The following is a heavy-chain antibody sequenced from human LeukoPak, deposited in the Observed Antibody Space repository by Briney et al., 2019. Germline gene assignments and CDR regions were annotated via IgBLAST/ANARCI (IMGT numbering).Heavy chain of an antibody. D-gene: IGHD4-17*01. Sequence: SETLSLTCAVYGGSFSGYYWSWIRQPPGKGLEWIGYIYYSGSTNYNPSLKSRVTISVDTSKNQFSLKLSSVTAADTAVYYCARATTVTTPFDYWGQGTLVTVSS. J-gene: IGHJ4*02. V-gene: IGHV4-59*01. CDR2: IYYSGST. CDR3: ARATTVTTPFDY. CDR1: GGSFSGYY.